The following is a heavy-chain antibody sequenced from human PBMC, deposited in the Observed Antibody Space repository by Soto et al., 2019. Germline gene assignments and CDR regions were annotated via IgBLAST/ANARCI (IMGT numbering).Heavy chain of an antibody. V-gene: IGHV5-51*01. CDR3: ARHVNLGSGSFDF. D-gene: IGHD1-26*01. CDR1: GYNFSTYW. Sequence: EESLKISCQGSGYNFSTYWIGWVRQMPGRGLESLGIIYPGDSDTRYSPSFQGQVTISADKSITTAYLQWSDLKASDTAMYFCARHVNLGSGSFDFWGQGILVSVSS. J-gene: IGHJ4*02. CDR2: IYPGDSDT.